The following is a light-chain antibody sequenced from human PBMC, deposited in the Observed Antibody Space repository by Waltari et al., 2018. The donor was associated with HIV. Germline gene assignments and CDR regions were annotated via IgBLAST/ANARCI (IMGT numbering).Light chain of an antibody. CDR3: QQSYSSLALS. J-gene: IGKJ4*01. V-gene: IGKV1-39*01. CDR2: GAS. CDR1: QSISTF. Sequence: DIQMTQSPSSLAASVGDSVTITCRASQSISTFLNWYQHEPGKAPRLLIYGASTLQIGVPSRFSGSGSGTDFSLTISSLQPEDFATYYCQQSYSSLALSFGGGTQVDI.